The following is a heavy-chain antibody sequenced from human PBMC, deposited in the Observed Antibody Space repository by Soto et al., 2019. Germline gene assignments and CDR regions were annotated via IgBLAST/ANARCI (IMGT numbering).Heavy chain of an antibody. CDR1: GYIFTTYG. V-gene: IGHV1-18*01. CDR2: ISAHNGNT. CDR3: ARGRYGDY. Sequence: QVHLVQSGAEVKKPGASVKVSCKGSGYIFTTYGITWVRQAPGQGLEWMGWISAHNGNTHYAQKLQGRVTVTRDTSTSPAYMELRNLRSDDTAVYYCARGRYGDYWGQGALVTVSS. D-gene: IGHD1-1*01. J-gene: IGHJ4*02.